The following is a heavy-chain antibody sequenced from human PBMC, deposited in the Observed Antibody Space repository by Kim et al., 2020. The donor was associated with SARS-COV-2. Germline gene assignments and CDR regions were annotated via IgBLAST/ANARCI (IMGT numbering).Heavy chain of an antibody. J-gene: IGHJ3*02. Sequence: ASVKVSCKAPGYTFTGYYMHWVRQAPGQGLEWMGWINPDSGVTDYAQKFQGRVTMTRDTSISTAYMELSRLKSDDTAAYFCARESGGSYSGAFDIWGQGTVVTVSS. CDR3: ARESGGSYSGAFDI. V-gene: IGHV1-2*02. D-gene: IGHD1-26*01. CDR1: GYTFTGYY. CDR2: INPDSGVT.